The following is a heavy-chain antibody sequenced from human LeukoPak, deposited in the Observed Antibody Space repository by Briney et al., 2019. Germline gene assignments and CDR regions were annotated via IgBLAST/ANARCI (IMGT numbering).Heavy chain of an antibody. CDR3: ARSYGSGSYTWFDP. CDR2: MNPNSGNT. Sequence: ASVKVSCKASGYTFTSYDINWVRQATGQGLERMGWMNPNSGNTGYAQKFQGRVTMTRNTSISTAYMELSSLRSEDTAVYYCARSYGSGSYTWFDPWGQGTLVTVSS. J-gene: IGHJ5*02. CDR1: GYTFTSYD. D-gene: IGHD3-10*01. V-gene: IGHV1-8*01.